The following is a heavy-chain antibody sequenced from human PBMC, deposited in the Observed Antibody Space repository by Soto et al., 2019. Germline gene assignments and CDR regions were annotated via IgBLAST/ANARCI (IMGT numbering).Heavy chain of an antibody. Sequence: QVQLQESGPGLVKPSQTLSLTCTVSGGSISSGGYYWSWIRQHPGKGLEWIGYIYYSGSTYYNPSLKSRVTISVDTSKNQFSLKLSSVTAADTAVYYCARDRRIAAAGYYYYYGIDVWGQGTTVTVSS. J-gene: IGHJ6*02. V-gene: IGHV4-31*03. D-gene: IGHD6-13*01. CDR1: GGSISSGGYY. CDR3: ARDRRIAAAGYYYYYGIDV. CDR2: IYYSGST.